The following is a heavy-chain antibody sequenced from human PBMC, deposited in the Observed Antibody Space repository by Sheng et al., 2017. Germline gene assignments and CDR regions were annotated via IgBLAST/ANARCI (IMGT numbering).Heavy chain of an antibody. CDR3: AESVVVTATPGFDY. J-gene: IGHJ4*02. D-gene: IGHD2-21*02. CDR1: GFTFSSYA. CDR2: ISYDGSNK. Sequence: QVQLVESGGGVVQPGRSLRLSCAASGFTFSSYAMHWVRQAPGKGLEWVAVISYDGSNKYYADSVKGRFTISRDNSKNTLYLQMNSLRAEDTAVYYCAESVVVTATPGFDYWGQGTLVTVSS. V-gene: IGHV3-30*04.